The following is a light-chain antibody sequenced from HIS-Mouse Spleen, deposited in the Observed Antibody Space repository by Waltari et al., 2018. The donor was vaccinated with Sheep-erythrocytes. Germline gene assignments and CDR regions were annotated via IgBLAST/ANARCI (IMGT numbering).Light chain of an antibody. Sequence: QSALTQPPSASGSPGQSVTISCTGTSSDVGGYNYVSWYQQHPGKAPKLMIYEVRKPPSWVPDRFSGSKSGNTASLTVSGLQAEDEADYYCSSYAGSNNWVFGGGTKLTVL. CDR2: EVR. V-gene: IGLV2-8*01. CDR3: SSYAGSNNWV. CDR1: SSDVGGYNY. J-gene: IGLJ3*02.